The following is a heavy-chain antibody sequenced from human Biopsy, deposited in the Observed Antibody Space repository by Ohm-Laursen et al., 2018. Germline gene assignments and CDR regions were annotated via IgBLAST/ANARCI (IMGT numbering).Heavy chain of an antibody. CDR1: GFSFSDYH. Sequence: SLRLSCAASGFSFSDYHMRWIRQAPGWGLEWVSYISGGGTIYYGDSIKDRVTISRDNAKNSLYLQMHSLRAEDTAVYYCARDTRWSPYSMDVWGQGTTVTVSS. J-gene: IGHJ6*02. V-gene: IGHV3-11*01. CDR3: ARDTRWSPYSMDV. CDR2: ISGGGTI. D-gene: IGHD4-23*01.